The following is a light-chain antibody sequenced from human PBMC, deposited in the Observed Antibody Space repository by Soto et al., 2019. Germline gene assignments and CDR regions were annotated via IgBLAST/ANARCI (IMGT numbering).Light chain of an antibody. CDR2: DAS. CDR3: QQHNSSPWT. Sequence: DIQMTQSPSTLSASVGDRVTITCRASQSISDWLAWYQQKPGKAPKLLIYDASSFESGVPSRFSGSGSGTQVTLTISSLQPDDFATYYCQQHNSSPWTFGQGTTVEIK. V-gene: IGKV1-5*01. CDR1: QSISDW. J-gene: IGKJ1*01.